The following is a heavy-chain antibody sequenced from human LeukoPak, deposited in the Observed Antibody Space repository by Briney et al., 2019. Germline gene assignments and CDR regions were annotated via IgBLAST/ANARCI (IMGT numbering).Heavy chain of an antibody. CDR3: AREGSYCVGGDCYSFDF. CDR1: GYRFISNY. Sequence: ASVKLSCKASGYRFISNYIQWVRQAPGLGPEWMGWMHPGNGNTRYAEKFQGRVTMTRDTSINTAYMDLSSLRSDDTAVHYCAREGSYCVGGDCYSFDFWGQGTLITVSS. D-gene: IGHD2-21*02. V-gene: IGHV1-2*02. J-gene: IGHJ4*02. CDR2: MHPGNGNT.